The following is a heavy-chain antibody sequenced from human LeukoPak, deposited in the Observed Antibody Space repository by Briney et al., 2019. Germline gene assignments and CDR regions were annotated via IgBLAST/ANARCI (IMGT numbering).Heavy chain of an antibody. J-gene: IGHJ4*02. CDR3: ARVPVGGYSSSF. D-gene: IGHD6-13*01. CDR1: GFTFSSYW. CDR2: INSDGSST. Sequence: PWGSLRLSCAASGFTFSSYWMHWVRQVPGKGLVWVSRINSDGSSTSYADSVKGRFTISRDNAKNTLYLQMNSLRAEDTAVYYCARVPVGGYSSSFWGQGTLVTVSS. V-gene: IGHV3-74*01.